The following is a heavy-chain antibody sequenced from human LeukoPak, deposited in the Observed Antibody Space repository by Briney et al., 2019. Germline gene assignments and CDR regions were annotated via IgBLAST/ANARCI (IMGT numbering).Heavy chain of an antibody. Sequence: KASETLSLTCTVSGGSISRYYLGWIPQPPRQGPEWGGYIYYSRSTNFKPSLNSRVTESLETSKHQFSLNLSSVTAADTAVYYCASAYYYDSMGGMDVWGQGTTVTVSS. CDR2: IYYSRST. J-gene: IGHJ6*02. CDR3: ASAYYYDSMGGMDV. CDR1: GGSISRYY. D-gene: IGHD3-22*01. V-gene: IGHV4-59*01.